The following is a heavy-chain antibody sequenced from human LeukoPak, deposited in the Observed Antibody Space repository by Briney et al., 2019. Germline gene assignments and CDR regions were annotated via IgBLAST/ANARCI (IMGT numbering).Heavy chain of an antibody. CDR2: IVGSSST. V-gene: IGHV3-21*01. CDR1: GFTFSNFA. J-gene: IGHJ4*02. D-gene: IGHD6-13*01. Sequence: GGSLRLSCAASGFTFSNFAMTWVRQAPGKGLEWVSSIVGSSSTYYADSLRGRFTISRDNAKNSLYLQMNSLRAEDTAVYYCARIGAGSSRDYWGQGTLVTVSS. CDR3: ARIGAGSSRDY.